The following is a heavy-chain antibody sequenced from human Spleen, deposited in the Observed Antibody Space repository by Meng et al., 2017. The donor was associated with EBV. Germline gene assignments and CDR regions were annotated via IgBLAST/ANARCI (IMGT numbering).Heavy chain of an antibody. Sequence: QVQFVQSGSELQKPGASLKISCKASGYTFTRYAMNWVRQAPGQGPEWMGWVNTATGKPTYAQDFTGRFVFSLDTSINTAYLQINSLKPEDTAVYYCARFESLTAGTLDNWGQGTLVTASS. D-gene: IGHD2-21*02. CDR2: VNTATGKP. V-gene: IGHV7-4-1*02. CDR1: GYTFTRYA. CDR3: ARFESLTAGTLDN. J-gene: IGHJ4*02.